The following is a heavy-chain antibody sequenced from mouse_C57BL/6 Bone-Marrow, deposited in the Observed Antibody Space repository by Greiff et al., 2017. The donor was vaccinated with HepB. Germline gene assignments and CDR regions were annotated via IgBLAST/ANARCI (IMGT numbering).Heavy chain of an antibody. D-gene: IGHD2-4*01. Sequence: QVQLKQSGAELVKPGASVKISCKASGYTFTSYCINWVKQRPGQGLEWIGKIGPGIGNTYYNEKFKGKATLTADKSSSTAYMQLSSLTSEDSAVYVCARSEDYDGVLFDYWGQGTTLTVSS. CDR1: GYTFTSYC. CDR3: ARSEDYDGVLFDY. V-gene: IGHV1-77*01. J-gene: IGHJ2*01. CDR2: IGPGIGNT.